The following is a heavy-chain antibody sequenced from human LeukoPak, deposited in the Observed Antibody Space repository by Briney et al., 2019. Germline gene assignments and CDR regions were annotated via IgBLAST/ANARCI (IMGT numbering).Heavy chain of an antibody. CDR2: ISHDESNK. D-gene: IGHD1-26*01. J-gene: IGHJ3*02. Sequence: GSSLRLSCAASGFPFSGSGMHWVRQAPGKGLEWVTAISHDESNKYYADIVKGRFTISRDNSRNTLHLQMNSLREEDTAMYYCAKDWQWKLLTGAFNIWGQGTMVTVS. CDR3: AKDWQWKLLTGAFNI. CDR1: GFPFSGSG. V-gene: IGHV3-30*18.